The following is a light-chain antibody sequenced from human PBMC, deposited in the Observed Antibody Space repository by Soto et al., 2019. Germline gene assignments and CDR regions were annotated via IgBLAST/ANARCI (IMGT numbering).Light chain of an antibody. V-gene: IGLV2-8*02. CDR2: EVS. J-gene: IGLJ2*01. CDR1: SSDVGGYNY. Sequence: QSALTQPPSASRSPGQSVTISCTGTSSDVGGYNYVSWYQQHPGKAPKLMIYEVSKWPSGVPDRFSGSKSGNTASLTVSGLQAEDEADYYCSSYAGSNNLGVFGGGTKLTVL. CDR3: SSYAGSNNLGV.